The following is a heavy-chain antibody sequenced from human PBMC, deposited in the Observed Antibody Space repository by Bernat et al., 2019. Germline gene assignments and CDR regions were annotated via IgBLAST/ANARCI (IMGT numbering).Heavy chain of an antibody. D-gene: IGHD2-2*01. CDR3: ARATRFDATFHDL. CDR1: GFTFSDHY. CDR2: SRGKDKGYTT. V-gene: IGHV3-72*01. Sequence: EVQLVESGGGLVQSGGSLRLSCAASGFTFSDHYMDWVRLAPGKGLEWVGFSRGKDKGYTTEYAASVRGRFTISRDDSKTSLYLQMNSLKSEDTATYYCARATRFDATFHDLWGQGTQVTVSS. J-gene: IGHJ4*02.